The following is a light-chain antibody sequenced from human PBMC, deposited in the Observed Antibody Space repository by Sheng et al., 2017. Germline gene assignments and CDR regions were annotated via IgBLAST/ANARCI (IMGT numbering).Light chain of an antibody. CDR1: SSNIGTNY. V-gene: IGLV1-47*01. CDR2: RNN. CDR3: AAWDDSLSGPV. Sequence: QSVLTQPPSASGTPGQRVTISCSGSSSNIGTNYVSWYQQLPGTAPKLLIYRNNQRPSGVPDRFSGSKSGTSASLAISGLRSEDEADYYCAAWDDSLSGPVFGGGT. J-gene: IGLJ2*01.